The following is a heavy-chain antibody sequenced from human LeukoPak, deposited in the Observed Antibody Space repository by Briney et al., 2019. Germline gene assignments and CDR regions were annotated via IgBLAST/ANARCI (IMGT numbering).Heavy chain of an antibody. CDR1: GFTFSNYA. CDR3: ARRQGEGWFDP. J-gene: IGHJ5*02. D-gene: IGHD1-1*01. Sequence: SGGSLRLSCAASGFTFSNYAMSWVRQAPGKGLEWVSAISGGGGPTYYADSVKGRFTISRDNSKNTLYLQMNSLRAEDTAVYYCARRQGEGWFDPWGQGTLVTVSS. V-gene: IGHV3-23*01. CDR2: ISGGGGPT.